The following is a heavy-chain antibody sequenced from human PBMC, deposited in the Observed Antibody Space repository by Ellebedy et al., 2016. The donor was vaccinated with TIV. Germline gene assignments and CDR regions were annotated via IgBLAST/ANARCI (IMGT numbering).Heavy chain of an antibody. CDR1: GFTFSNYN. CDR2: IRITGSDK. CDR3: SRGWSTPDS. J-gene: IGHJ4*02. D-gene: IGHD2-15*01. Sequence: GESLKISCVASGFTFSNYNMNWVRQSPGKGLEWVSSIRITGSDKYYAESVKGRFTISRDNAQDTLFLQMNSLRAEDTAVYFCSRGWSTPDSWGQGTLVIVSS. V-gene: IGHV3-21*06.